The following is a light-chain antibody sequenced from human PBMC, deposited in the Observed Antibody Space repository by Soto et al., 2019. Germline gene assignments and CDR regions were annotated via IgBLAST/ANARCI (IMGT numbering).Light chain of an antibody. V-gene: IGKV1-9*01. CDR3: QQLRMYPST. Sequence: IQLTQSPSSLSASVGDRVTITCRSSQDIAIYLAWYQQKPGEAPKLLIYAASTLYGGVPSRYSGSGSGTDFALTITSVQAEDVGTYYCQQLRMYPSTFGGGTKVEIK. CDR2: AAS. J-gene: IGKJ4*01. CDR1: QDIAIY.